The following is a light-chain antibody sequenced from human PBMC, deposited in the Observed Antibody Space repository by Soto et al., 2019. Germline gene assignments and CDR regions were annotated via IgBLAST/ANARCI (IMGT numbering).Light chain of an antibody. V-gene: IGKV3-15*01. Sequence: EIVLTQSPGTLSLSPGERATLSCRASQSVSDNLAWYQQRPGQAPRLLIYRASTRATGIPARFSGSGSGTEFTLTISSLQSEDFAVYWCQQYSDWPWTFGQGTKVDIK. J-gene: IGKJ1*01. CDR2: RAS. CDR3: QQYSDWPWT. CDR1: QSVSDN.